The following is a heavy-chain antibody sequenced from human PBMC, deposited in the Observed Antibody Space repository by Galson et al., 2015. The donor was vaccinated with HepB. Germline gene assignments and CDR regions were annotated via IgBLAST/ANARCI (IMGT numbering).Heavy chain of an antibody. D-gene: IGHD3-22*01. CDR1: GGSNSSYC. CDR3: ARSNSNGYYSAGIFDY. Sequence: SETLSLTCTVSGGSNSSYCLSWIRQPPGKGLEWIGYIYYSGTTNYNPSLKSRVAMSVDMSKNQFYLKMSSVSAADTAVYYCARSNSNGYYSAGIFDYWGQGTLVTVSS. CDR2: IYYSGTT. J-gene: IGHJ4*02. V-gene: IGHV4-59*01.